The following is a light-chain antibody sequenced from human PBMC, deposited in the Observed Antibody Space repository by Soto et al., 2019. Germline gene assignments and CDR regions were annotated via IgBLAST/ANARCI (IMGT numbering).Light chain of an antibody. V-gene: IGKV1-9*01. CDR2: AAS. J-gene: IGKJ3*01. Sequence: IQLTQSPSSLSASVGDRVTITCRASQGISSYLAWYQQKPGEAPKLLIYAASTLQSGVPSRFSGSGSWTDFTLTISSLQPEDFAADYCQQLNSYPRFTFGPGTKVDIK. CDR1: QGISSY. CDR3: QQLNSYPRFT.